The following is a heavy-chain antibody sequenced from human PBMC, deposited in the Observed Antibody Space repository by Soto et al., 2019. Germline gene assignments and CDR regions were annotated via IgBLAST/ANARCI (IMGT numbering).Heavy chain of an antibody. J-gene: IGHJ3*02. CDR3: ARVGSYHSTAFDI. V-gene: IGHV4-31*03. D-gene: IGHD3-10*01. Sequence: QVQLQESRPGLVKPSQTLSLTCTVSGGSISSGGYYWSRIRQHPGKGLEWIGNIYYSGSTYYNPSLKSRVTISVDTSKNQFSLKLSSVTAADTAVYYCARVGSYHSTAFDIWGQGTMVTVSS. CDR2: IYYSGST. CDR1: GGSISSGGYY.